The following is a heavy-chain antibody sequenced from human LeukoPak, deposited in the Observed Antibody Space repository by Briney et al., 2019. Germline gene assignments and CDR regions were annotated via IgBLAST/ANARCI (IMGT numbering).Heavy chain of an antibody. CDR2: INPNSGGT. V-gene: IGHV1-2*02. D-gene: IGHD3-22*01. J-gene: IGHJ4*02. Sequence: ASVKVSCKASGYTFTGYYMHWVRQAPGQGLEWMGWINPNSGGTNYAQKFQGRVTMTRDTTISTAYMELIRLRSDDTAVYYCARVEDDSSGYYYVGYYFDYWGQGTLVTVSS. CDR1: GYTFTGYY. CDR3: ARVEDDSSGYYYVGYYFDY.